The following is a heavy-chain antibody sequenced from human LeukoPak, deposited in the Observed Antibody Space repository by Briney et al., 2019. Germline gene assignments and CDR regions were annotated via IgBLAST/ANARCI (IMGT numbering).Heavy chain of an antibody. CDR2: IYYSGST. Sequence: SETLSLTCTVSGGSISSSSYYWGWIRQPPGKGLEWIGSIYYSGSTYYNPSLKGRVTISVDTSKNQFSLKLSSVTAADTAVYYCASGDYYDSSGYYETFDYWGQGTLVTVSS. CDR1: GGSISSSSYY. J-gene: IGHJ4*02. D-gene: IGHD3-22*01. V-gene: IGHV4-39*01. CDR3: ASGDYYDSSGYYETFDY.